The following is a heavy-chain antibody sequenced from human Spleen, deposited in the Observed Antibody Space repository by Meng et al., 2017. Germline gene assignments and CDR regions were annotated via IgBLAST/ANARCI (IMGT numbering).Heavy chain of an antibody. J-gene: IGHJ4*02. CDR1: GFTFDDYA. D-gene: IGHD4-17*01. CDR3: ARATGDYLIDY. V-gene: IGHV3-9*01. Sequence: SLKISCAASGFTFDDYAMHWVRQAPGKGLEWVSGISWNSGSIGYADSVKGRFTISRDNAKNSLYLQMNSLRAEDTAVYYCARATGDYLIDYWGQGTLVTVSS. CDR2: ISWNSGSI.